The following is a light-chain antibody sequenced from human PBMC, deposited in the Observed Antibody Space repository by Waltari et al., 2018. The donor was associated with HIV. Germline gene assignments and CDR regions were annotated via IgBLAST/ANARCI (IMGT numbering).Light chain of an antibody. J-gene: IGLJ2*01. CDR2: EVS. CDR3: SSYPHSSTVV. V-gene: IGLV2-14*01. CDR1: SSDVGGYNS. Sequence: QAALSQPAAVSGSAGHSITISCSGTSSDVGGYNSVSRYQQHPGNAPKLMIYEVSSPPSGFSIRFSGSKSGNTASLTISGLQAEDEADYYCSSYPHSSTVVFGGGTKLPVL.